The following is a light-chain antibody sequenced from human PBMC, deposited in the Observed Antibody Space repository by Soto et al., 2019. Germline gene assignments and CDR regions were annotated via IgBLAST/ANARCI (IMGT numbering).Light chain of an antibody. Sequence: EIVMTQSPDTLSVSPGERATLSCRASQSVGSTLAWYQQKPGQAPRLLIYDVSTRATGIPARFSGSGSGTDFTLSISSLQSEDFAVYYCQHYSTWLWTFGQGTKVEIK. CDR2: DVS. J-gene: IGKJ1*01. V-gene: IGKV3-15*01. CDR1: QSVGST. CDR3: QHYSTWLWT.